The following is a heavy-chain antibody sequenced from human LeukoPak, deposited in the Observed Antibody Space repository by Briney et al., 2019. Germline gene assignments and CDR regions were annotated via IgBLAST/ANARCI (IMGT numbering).Heavy chain of an antibody. D-gene: IGHD3-10*01. CDR2: TSSDLNVK. V-gene: IGHV3-30-3*01. J-gene: IGHJ4*02. Sequence: GGSLGLSCAASGFTFRNYVIHWVRQAPGKGLEWVAVTSSDLNVKLYADSVKGRFTISRDNSRSTLYLQMNSLRPEDTAIYYCAREGYYGSGSPPSLCFDYWGQGTLVTVSS. CDR1: GFTFRNYV. CDR3: AREGYYGSGSPPSLCFDY.